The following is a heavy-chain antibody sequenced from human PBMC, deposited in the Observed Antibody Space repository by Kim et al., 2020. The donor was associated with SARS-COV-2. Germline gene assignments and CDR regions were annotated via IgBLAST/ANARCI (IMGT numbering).Heavy chain of an antibody. CDR3: ARDHWDFWSGYYTEWGYGMDV. V-gene: IGHV1-18*01. D-gene: IGHD3-3*01. CDR1: GYTFNSYG. CDR2: ISVFNGNT. Sequence: ASVKVSCKASGYTFNSYGISWVRQAPGLGLEWMGWISVFNGNTNYAQKLQGRVTMTTDTSTSTAYMELRNLRSDDTAVYYCARDHWDFWSGYYTEWGYGMDVWGHGTTVTVSS. J-gene: IGHJ6*02.